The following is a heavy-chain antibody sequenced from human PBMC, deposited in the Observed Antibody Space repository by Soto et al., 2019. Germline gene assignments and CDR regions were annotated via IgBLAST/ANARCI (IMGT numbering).Heavy chain of an antibody. V-gene: IGHV5-51*01. CDR3: AIHLHSDSDYFAPVCAEY. J-gene: IGHJ4*01. CDR2: IYPDDSNT. D-gene: IGHD4-17*01. CDR1: GYSFRGYW. Sequence: PGESLKVSCNTSGYSFRGYWICWVCQMPGKGLEWMGIIYPDDSNTRYSPSFQGQVTISADKSISTAFLQWSSLNAADSAMCYCAIHLHSDSDYFAPVCAEYCGPGPRVTVPS.